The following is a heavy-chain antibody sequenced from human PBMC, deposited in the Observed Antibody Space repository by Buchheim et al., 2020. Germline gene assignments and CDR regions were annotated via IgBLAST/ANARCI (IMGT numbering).Heavy chain of an antibody. CDR3: ARGGGYGGNYPLHANEGYFDY. D-gene: IGHD4-23*01. CDR2: ISYHGSNK. V-gene: IGHV3-30-3*01. CDR1: GFTFSSYA. J-gene: IGHJ4*02. Sequence: QVQLVESGGGVVQPGRSLRLSCAASGFTFSSYAMHWVRQAPGKGLEWVAVISYHGSNKYYADSVKGRFTISRDNSKNTLYLQMNSLRAEDTAVYYCARGGGYGGNYPLHANEGYFDYWGEGTL.